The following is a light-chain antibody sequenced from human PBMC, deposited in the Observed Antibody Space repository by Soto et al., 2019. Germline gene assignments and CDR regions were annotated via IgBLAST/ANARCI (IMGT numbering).Light chain of an antibody. CDR3: QQYANWQLT. CDR2: GAS. CDR1: QSVNSN. V-gene: IGKV3D-15*01. J-gene: IGKJ4*01. Sequence: EIVVTQSPATLSVSPGEGVTLSCRASQSVNSNLAWYQQKPGQAPRLLIYGASTRATGIPARFSGSGSGTEFTLTISSLQSDDFEVYYCQQYANWQLTFGRRTKADIX.